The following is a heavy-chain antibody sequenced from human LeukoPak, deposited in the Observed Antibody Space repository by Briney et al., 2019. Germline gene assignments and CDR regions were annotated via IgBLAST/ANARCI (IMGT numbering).Heavy chain of an antibody. D-gene: IGHD3-10*01. CDR2: IFYSGST. CDR1: GDSISSIRSY. Sequence: SETLSLTCTVSGDSISSIRSYWGWIRQPPGKGLEWIGSIFYSGSTYYNPSLKSRVTISIVASKNQFSLKLSSVTAADTAVYYCARADKVLLWFGELSPFFDYWGQGTLVTVSS. J-gene: IGHJ4*02. CDR3: ARADKVLLWFGELSPFFDY. V-gene: IGHV4-39*01.